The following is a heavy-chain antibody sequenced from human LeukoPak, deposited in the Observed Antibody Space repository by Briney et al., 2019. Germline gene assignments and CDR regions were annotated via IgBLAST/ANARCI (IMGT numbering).Heavy chain of an antibody. CDR3: ARDNLGIEGPRYWYFDL. Sequence: SETLSLTCTVSGGSISSYYWSWIRQPPGKGLEWIGYIYYSGSTNYNPSLKSRVTISVDTSKNQFSLKLSSVTAADTAVYYCARDNLGIEGPRYWYFDLWGRGTLVTVSS. J-gene: IGHJ2*01. V-gene: IGHV4-59*12. CDR1: GGSISSYY. CDR2: IYYSGST. D-gene: IGHD7-27*01.